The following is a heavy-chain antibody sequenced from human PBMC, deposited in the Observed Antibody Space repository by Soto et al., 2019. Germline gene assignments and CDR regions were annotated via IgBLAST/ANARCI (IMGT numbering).Heavy chain of an antibody. Sequence: GASLKISCKGSGYNFAGYWIAWVRQMPGKGLELMGIIYPSVSDPRYRPSFQGQATISAAQSISSAYLQWSSLRASDTAMYYCARGGVSTRTFGYWGQGTPVTFSS. J-gene: IGHJ4*02. CDR2: IYPSVSDP. V-gene: IGHV5-51*01. CDR3: ARGGVSTRTFGY. D-gene: IGHD3-3*01. CDR1: GYNFAGYW.